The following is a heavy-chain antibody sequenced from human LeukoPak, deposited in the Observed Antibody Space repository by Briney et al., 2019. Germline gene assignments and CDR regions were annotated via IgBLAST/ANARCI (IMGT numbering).Heavy chain of an antibody. V-gene: IGHV3-53*01. CDR1: GFTVSSNY. CDR3: ARDGRGSYGYYFDH. Sequence: GGSLRLSCAASGFTVSSNYMSWVRQAPGKGLEWVSVIYSGGSTYYADSVKGRFTISRDNSKNTLYLQMNSLRAEDTAVYYCARDGRGSYGYYFDHWGQGTLVTVSS. J-gene: IGHJ4*02. D-gene: IGHD1-26*01. CDR2: IYSGGST.